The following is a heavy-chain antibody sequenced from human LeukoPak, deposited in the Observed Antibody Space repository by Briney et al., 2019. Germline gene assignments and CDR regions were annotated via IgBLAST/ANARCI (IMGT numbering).Heavy chain of an antibody. D-gene: IGHD5-18*01. CDR3: ARQFFSYGPPDPFDI. CDR2: ISGDGSSM. V-gene: IGHV3-48*03. CDR1: GFTFSSYE. J-gene: IGHJ3*02. Sequence: GGSLRLSCAASGFTFSSYEMHWVRQAPGKGLEWVSYISGDGSSMDYADSVKGRSIISRDNAQNSLFLYMDSLRAEDTALYYCARQFFSYGPPDPFDIWGQGTMVTVSS.